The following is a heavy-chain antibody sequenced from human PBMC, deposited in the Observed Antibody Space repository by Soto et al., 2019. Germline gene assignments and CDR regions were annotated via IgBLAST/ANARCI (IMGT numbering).Heavy chain of an antibody. CDR3: ARSVFYYACWVGNF. CDR2: ITSSSRTI. D-gene: IGHD3-3*01. Sequence: EVQLVESGGGLVQPGGSLRLSCAASGFTFSDYTMNWVRQAPGKGLEWLSCITSSSRTIYYADSVTGRFTISRDNARNSLHLQMTSLRDEDTAVYYCARSVFYYACWVGNFWGQGTPVTVSS. J-gene: IGHJ4*02. V-gene: IGHV3-48*02. CDR1: GFTFSDYT.